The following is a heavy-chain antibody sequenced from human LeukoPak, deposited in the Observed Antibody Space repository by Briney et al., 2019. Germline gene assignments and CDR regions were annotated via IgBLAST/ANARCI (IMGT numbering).Heavy chain of an antibody. CDR1: GFTLSSYS. J-gene: IGHJ3*02. CDR2: ISSRSSYI. CDR3: ARAYDSSGYRQDDAFDI. D-gene: IGHD3-22*01. V-gene: IGHV3-21*01. Sequence: GGPLRLSCAASGFTLSSYSMNWVRHAPGKGLEGVSCISSRSSYIYYADSVKGRFTISRDNAKKSLYLQMNSLRAEDTAVYYCARAYDSSGYRQDDAFDIWGQGTMVTVSS.